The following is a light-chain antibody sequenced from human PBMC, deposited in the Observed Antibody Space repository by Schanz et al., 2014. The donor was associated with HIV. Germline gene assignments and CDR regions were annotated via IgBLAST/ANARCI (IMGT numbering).Light chain of an antibody. Sequence: DIQMTQSPSSLSASVGDRVTITCRASQSISISLNWYQQKPGKAPRLLIYATSLLHTGVPSRFSGSGSGTSFTLTITSLQPDDFATYYCQQYSTYWTFGQGTTVEFK. CDR1: QSISIS. CDR3: QQYSTYWT. V-gene: IGKV1-39*01. CDR2: ATS. J-gene: IGKJ1*01.